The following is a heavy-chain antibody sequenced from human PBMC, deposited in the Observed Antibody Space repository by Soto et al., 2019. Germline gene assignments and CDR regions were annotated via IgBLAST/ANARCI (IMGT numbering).Heavy chain of an antibody. J-gene: IGHJ4*02. CDR3: ARDLSIGLFDY. Sequence: PSVKVSCKASGYTFTSYGISWVRQAPGQGLEWMGWISAYNGNTKYAQKLQVRLTMTTDTSTSTAYMELRSLRSDDTAVYYCARDLSIGLFDYWGQGTLVTVSS. D-gene: IGHD2-21*01. CDR2: ISAYNGNT. V-gene: IGHV1-18*01. CDR1: GYTFTSYG.